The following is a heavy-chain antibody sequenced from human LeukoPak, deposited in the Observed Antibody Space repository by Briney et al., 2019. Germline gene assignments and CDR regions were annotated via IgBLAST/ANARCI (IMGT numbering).Heavy chain of an antibody. CDR2: ISSSGSTI. V-gene: IGHV3-48*04. Sequence: GGSLRLSCEASEFTFSTYAMHWVRQAPGKGLEWVSYISSSGSTIYYADSVKGRFTISRDNAKNSLYLQMNSLRAEDTAVYYCARGDYYGSGTSLMDVWGQGTTVTVSS. CDR1: EFTFSTYA. J-gene: IGHJ6*02. D-gene: IGHD3-10*01. CDR3: ARGDYYGSGTSLMDV.